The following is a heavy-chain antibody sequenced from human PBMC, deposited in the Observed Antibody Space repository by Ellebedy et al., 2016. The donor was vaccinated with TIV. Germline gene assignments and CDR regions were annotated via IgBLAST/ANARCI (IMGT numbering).Heavy chain of an antibody. Sequence: AASVKVSCKASGYTFTSFGISWVRQAPGQGLEWMGWINTYHGNTNYAQNLQGRVTMTTDTSTSTAYMELRSLRPDDTAVYYCARNRRDYGDYAFDPWGQGTLVTVSS. CDR2: INTYHGNT. J-gene: IGHJ5*02. CDR3: ARNRRDYGDYAFDP. V-gene: IGHV1-18*01. CDR1: GYTFTSFG. D-gene: IGHD4-17*01.